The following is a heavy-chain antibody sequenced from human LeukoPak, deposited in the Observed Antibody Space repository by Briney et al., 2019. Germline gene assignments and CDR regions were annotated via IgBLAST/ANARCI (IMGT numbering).Heavy chain of an antibody. V-gene: IGHV3-48*01. J-gene: IGHJ3*02. CDR2: ISSSSSTI. CDR3: ARARDYGDYFDAFDI. Sequence: GGSLRLSCAASGFTFSSYSMNRVRQAPGKGLEWVSYISSSSSTIYYADSVKGRFTISRDNAKNSLYLQMNSLRAEDTAVYYCARARDYGDYFDAFDIWGQGTMVTVSS. CDR1: GFTFSSYS. D-gene: IGHD4-17*01.